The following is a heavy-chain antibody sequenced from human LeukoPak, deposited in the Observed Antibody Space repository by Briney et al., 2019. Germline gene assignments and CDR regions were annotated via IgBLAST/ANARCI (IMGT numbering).Heavy chain of an antibody. J-gene: IGHJ4*02. CDR2: IIPIFGTA. CDR1: GGTFSSYA. V-gene: IGHV1-69*05. Sequence: ASVKVSCKASGGTFSSYAISWVRQAPGQGLEWMGRIIPIFGTANYAQKFQGRVTITTDESTSTAYMELSSLRSEDTAVYYCARPEDGGNAVYWGQGTLVTVSS. CDR3: ARPEDGGNAVY. D-gene: IGHD4-23*01.